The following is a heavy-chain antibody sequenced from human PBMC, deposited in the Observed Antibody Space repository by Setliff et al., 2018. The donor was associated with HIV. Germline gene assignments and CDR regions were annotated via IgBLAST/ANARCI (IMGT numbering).Heavy chain of an antibody. Sequence: ASVKVSCKVSGYTLTEVSMHWVRQAPGKGLEWMGRFDPEDGDTLYAQRSQGRVTMTEGSSTDTAYMELGSLTSDDTAVYYCATAKEHWLTEGGFDFWGQGTLVTVSS. CDR2: FDPEDGDT. CDR3: ATAKEHWLTEGGFDF. CDR1: GYTLTEVS. V-gene: IGHV1-24*01. D-gene: IGHD6-19*01. J-gene: IGHJ4*02.